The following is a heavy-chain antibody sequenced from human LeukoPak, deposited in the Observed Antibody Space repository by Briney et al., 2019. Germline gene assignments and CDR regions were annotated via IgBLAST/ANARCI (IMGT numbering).Heavy chain of an antibody. CDR2: ISYDGSNK. J-gene: IGHJ6*02. CDR3: ARATSLFMGGMDV. D-gene: IGHD3-3*02. Sequence: GGSLRLSCAASGFTLSSYGMHWVRQAPGKGLEWVAVISYDGSNKYYADSVKGRFTISRDNSKNTLYLQMNSLRAEDTAVYYCARATSLFMGGMDVWGQGTTVTVSS. CDR1: GFTLSSYG. V-gene: IGHV3-30*03.